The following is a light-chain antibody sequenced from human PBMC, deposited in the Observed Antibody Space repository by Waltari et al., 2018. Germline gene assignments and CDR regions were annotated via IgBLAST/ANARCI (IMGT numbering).Light chain of an antibody. CDR3: SSYTSSSTPV. CDR1: SSDVGSYNR. V-gene: IGLV2-18*02. J-gene: IGLJ2*01. CDR2: EVS. Sequence: QSALTQPPSVSGSPGQSVTISCTGTSSDVGSYNRVSWYQQPPRTAPKLMIYEVSNRPSGVPDRFSGSKSGNTAFRTISGLQAEDEADYYCSSYTSSSTPVFGGGTKLTVL.